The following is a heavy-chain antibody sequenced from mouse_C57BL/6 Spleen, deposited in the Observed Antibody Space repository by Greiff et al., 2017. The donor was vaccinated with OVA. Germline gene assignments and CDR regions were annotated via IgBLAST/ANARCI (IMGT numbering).Heavy chain of an antibody. CDR2: ISDGGSYT. J-gene: IGHJ2*01. V-gene: IGHV5-4*01. CDR1: GFTFSSYA. CDR3: ARDSSLGYFDY. D-gene: IGHD3-3*01. Sequence: EVKLMESGGGLVKPGGSLKLSCAASGFTFSSYAMSWVRQTPEKRLEWVATISDGGSYTYYPDNVKGRFTITRDNAKNNLYLQMSHLKSEDTAMYYCARDSSLGYFDYWGQGTTLTVSS.